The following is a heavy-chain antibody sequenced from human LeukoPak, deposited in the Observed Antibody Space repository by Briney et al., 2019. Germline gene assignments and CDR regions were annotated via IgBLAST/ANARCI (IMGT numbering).Heavy chain of an antibody. J-gene: IGHJ6*03. D-gene: IGHD3-22*01. V-gene: IGHV4-34*01. CDR1: GGSISSYY. Sequence: SETLSLTCTVSGGSISSYYWSWIRQPPGKGLEWIGEINHSGSTNYNPSLKSRVTISVDTSKNQFSLKLSSVTAADTAVYYCARLVAWGIVVVNPPGVYMDVWGKGTTVTISS. CDR3: ARLVAWGIVVVNPPGVYMDV. CDR2: INHSGST.